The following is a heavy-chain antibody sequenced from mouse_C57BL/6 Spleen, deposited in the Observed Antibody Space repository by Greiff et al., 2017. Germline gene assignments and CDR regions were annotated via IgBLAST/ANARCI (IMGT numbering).Heavy chain of an antibody. CDR3: ARSETGTKFAY. J-gene: IGHJ3*01. Sequence: VQLQESGAELARPGASVKLSCKASGISWVKQRTGQGLEWIGEIYPRSGNTYYNEKFKGKATLTADKSSSTAYMERRSLTSEDSAVYFCARSETGTKFAYWGQGTLVTVSA. CDR1: G. V-gene: IGHV1-81*01. CDR2: IYPRSGNT. D-gene: IGHD4-1*01.